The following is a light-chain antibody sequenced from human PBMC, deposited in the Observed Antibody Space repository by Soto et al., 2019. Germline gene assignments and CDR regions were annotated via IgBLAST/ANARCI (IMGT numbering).Light chain of an antibody. V-gene: IGKV1-39*01. Sequence: IQSSQSPSSLSASVGDRVTITCRASQGISSYLAWYQQKPGKAHKLLIYAASTLQSGVQSRFSGSGSGTHFTLTIRSLQPEDFATYYCKQSYNTPRTVGQGTKVDNK. CDR3: KQSYNTPRT. CDR1: QGISSY. J-gene: IGKJ1*01. CDR2: AAS.